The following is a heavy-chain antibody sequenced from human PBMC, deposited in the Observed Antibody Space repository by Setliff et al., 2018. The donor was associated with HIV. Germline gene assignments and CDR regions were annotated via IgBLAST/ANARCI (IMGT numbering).Heavy chain of an antibody. CDR1: RSTFNSHT. CDR3: VRGVQSPPHYSYYYMDV. Sequence: SVQVSCKASRSTFNSHTINWVRQAPGQGLDWMGRIIPILGVANYGQRFQGKVTITADKSTSTAYMELTSLRFDDTAMYYCVRGVQSPPHYSYYYMDVWGEGTMVTV. V-gene: IGHV1-69*02. CDR2: IIPILGVA. J-gene: IGHJ6*03. D-gene: IGHD3-3*01.